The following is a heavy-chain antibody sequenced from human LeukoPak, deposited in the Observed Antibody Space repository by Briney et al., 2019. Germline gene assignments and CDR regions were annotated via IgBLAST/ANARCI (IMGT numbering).Heavy chain of an antibody. CDR3: ARDSGTGVPSAGIVLGWFDP. J-gene: IGHJ5*02. CDR2: IYYNGKT. Sequence: SETLSLTCTVSGGSISSSSYYWGWIRQPPGKGLEWIGSIYYNGKTYYNPSLKSRLTISVDMSKSRFSLELTSVTAADTAFYYCARDSGTGVPSAGIVLGWFDPWGQGTLVTVSS. D-gene: IGHD5/OR15-5a*01. V-gene: IGHV4-39*02. CDR1: GGSISSSSYY.